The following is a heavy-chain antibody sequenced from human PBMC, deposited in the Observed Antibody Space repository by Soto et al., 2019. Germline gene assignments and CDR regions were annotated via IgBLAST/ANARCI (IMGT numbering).Heavy chain of an antibody. V-gene: IGHV4-39*01. Sequence: SETLSLTCTVSGGSISSSNYYWGWIRPPPGKGLEWIGSIYFSGSTYYNPSLKSRVTISVDTSKNQFSLKLSSVTAADTAVYYCARHRGYYHILTGYYTELNFDYWGQGTLVTVSS. CDR1: GGSISSSNYY. CDR3: ARHRGYYHILTGYYTELNFDY. J-gene: IGHJ4*02. CDR2: IYFSGST. D-gene: IGHD3-9*01.